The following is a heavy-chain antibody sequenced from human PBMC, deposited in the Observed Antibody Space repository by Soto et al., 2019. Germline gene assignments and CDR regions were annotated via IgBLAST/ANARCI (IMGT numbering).Heavy chain of an antibody. CDR2: ISGSGGST. CDR3: AKGISAAIYYYMDV. Sequence: GGSLRLSCAASGFTFSSYAMSWVRQAPGKGLEWLSGISGSGGSTYYGDSVKGRFSISRDNSKNTLYVQMNSLRAEDTAVYYCAKGISAAIYYYMDVWGKGTTVTVSS. J-gene: IGHJ6*03. CDR1: GFTFSSYA. V-gene: IGHV3-23*01. D-gene: IGHD6-13*01.